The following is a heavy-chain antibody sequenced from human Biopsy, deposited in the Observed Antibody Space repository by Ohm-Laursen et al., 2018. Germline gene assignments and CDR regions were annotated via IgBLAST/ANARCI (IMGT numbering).Heavy chain of an antibody. V-gene: IGHV3-30*18. J-gene: IGHJ6*02. CDR3: AKDRWERNLHYGGGVDL. Sequence: SLRLSRAASGFTFSNYGIHWVRQAPGKGLEWVALISHGGNDDYYADSVEGRFTVSRDNSKNTVVLQMNSLSPEDTALYYCAKDRWERNLHYGGGVDLWGQGTTVTVSS. CDR1: GFTFSNYG. D-gene: IGHD4-17*01. CDR2: ISHGGNDD.